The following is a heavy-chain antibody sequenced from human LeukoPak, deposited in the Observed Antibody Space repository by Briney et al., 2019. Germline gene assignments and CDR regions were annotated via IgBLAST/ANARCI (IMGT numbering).Heavy chain of an antibody. J-gene: IGHJ4*02. V-gene: IGHV3-30-3*01. D-gene: IGHD1-1*01. CDR2: ISYDGSNK. Sequence: GGSLRLSCAASGFTFSSYAMHWVRQAPGKGLEWVAVISYDGSNKYYADSVKGRFTISRDNSKNTLYLQMNSLRAEDTAVYYCARQPRLLAYNWNDHASYFDYWGQGTLVTVSS. CDR1: GFTFSSYA. CDR3: ARQPRLLAYNWNDHASYFDY.